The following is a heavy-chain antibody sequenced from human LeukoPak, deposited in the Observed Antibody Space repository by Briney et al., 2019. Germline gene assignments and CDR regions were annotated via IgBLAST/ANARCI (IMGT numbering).Heavy chain of an antibody. V-gene: IGHV4-38-2*02. CDR1: GYSISSGYY. J-gene: IGHJ4*02. D-gene: IGHD6-19*01. CDR3: ARGSWSSGWYGVKGHYFDY. Sequence: SETLSLTCTVSGYSISSGYYWGWIRQPPGKGLEWIGSIYHSGSTYYNPCLKSRVTISVDTSKNQFSLKLSSVTAADTAVYYCARGSWSSGWYGVKGHYFDYWGQGTLVTVSS. CDR2: IYHSGST.